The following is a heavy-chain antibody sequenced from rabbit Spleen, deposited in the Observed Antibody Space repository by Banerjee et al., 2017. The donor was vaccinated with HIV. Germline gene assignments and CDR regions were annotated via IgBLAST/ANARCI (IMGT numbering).Heavy chain of an antibody. J-gene: IGHJ6*01. V-gene: IGHV1S45*01. CDR2: IAGSSSDFT. CDR1: GFTLSSSYW. CDR3: ARDTGTSFSTYGMDL. Sequence: QEQLEESGGDLVKPEGSLTLTCTASGFTLSSSYWICWVRQAPGKGLEWISCIAGSSSDFTYSATWAKGRFTISKTSSTTVTLQMTSLTVADTATYFCARDTGTSFSTYGMDLWGPGTLVTVS. D-gene: IGHD7-1*01.